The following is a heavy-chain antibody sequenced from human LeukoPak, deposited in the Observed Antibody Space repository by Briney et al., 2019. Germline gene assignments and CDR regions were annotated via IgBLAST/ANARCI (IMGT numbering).Heavy chain of an antibody. CDR3: ARGVRGAVTTGGLGGYYYYMDV. CDR2: MNPNSGNA. J-gene: IGHJ6*03. D-gene: IGHD4-17*01. CDR1: GYTFTSYD. V-gene: IGHV1-8*03. Sequence: ASVKVSCKASGYTFTSYDINWVRQATGQGLEWMGWMNPNSGNAGYAQKFQGRFTITRNTSISTAYMELSSLRSEDPAVYYCARGVRGAVTTGGLGGYYYYMDVWGKGTTVTVSS.